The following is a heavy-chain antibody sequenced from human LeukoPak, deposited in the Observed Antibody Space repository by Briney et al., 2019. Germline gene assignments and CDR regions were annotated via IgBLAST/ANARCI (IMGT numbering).Heavy chain of an antibody. CDR1: GGSISSYY. J-gene: IGHJ4*02. CDR2: IYYSGST. Sequence: SETLSLTCTVSGGSISSYYWSWIRQPPGKGLEWIGYIYYSGSTNYNPSLKSRVTISVDTSKNQFSLKLSSVTAADTAVYYCAINSVGDSSGYDSWGQGTLVTVSS. V-gene: IGHV4-59*08. D-gene: IGHD3-22*01. CDR3: AINSVGDSSGYDS.